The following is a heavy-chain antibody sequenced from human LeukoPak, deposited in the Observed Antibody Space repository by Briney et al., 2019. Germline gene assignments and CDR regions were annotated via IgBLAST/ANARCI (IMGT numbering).Heavy chain of an antibody. CDR3: ASKAGNFQLRPSFNF. V-gene: IGHV1-2*02. D-gene: IGHD1-1*01. CDR2: INPDNGDT. Sequence: ASVKVSCKVSGHTFIDYYIHWVRQVPGEALEWMGWINPDNGDTSYAQKFHGRVIMTRDTSVSTGYMELSSLRSDDTAVYYCASKAGNFQLRPSFNFWGQGTLLTVSS. J-gene: IGHJ4*02. CDR1: GHTFIDYY.